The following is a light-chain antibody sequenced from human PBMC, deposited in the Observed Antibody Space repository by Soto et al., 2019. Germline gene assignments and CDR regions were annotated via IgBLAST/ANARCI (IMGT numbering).Light chain of an antibody. J-gene: IGLJ3*02. CDR2: DVS. V-gene: IGLV2-14*01. CDR3: SSYTSSSTLGV. Sequence: QSALTQPGSVSGSPGQSITISCTGTSRDVGGYNYVSWYQQHPGKAPKLMIYDVSNRPSGVSNRFSGSKSGNTASLTISGLQAEDEAAYYCSSYTSSSTLGVFGGGTKLTVL. CDR1: SRDVGGYNY.